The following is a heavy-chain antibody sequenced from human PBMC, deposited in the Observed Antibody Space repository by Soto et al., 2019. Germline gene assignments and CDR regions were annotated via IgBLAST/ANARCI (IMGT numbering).Heavy chain of an antibody. D-gene: IGHD2-2*01. V-gene: IGHV3-23*01. CDR1: GFTFSSYA. J-gene: IGHJ5*02. Sequence: GGSLRLSCTASGFTFSSYAMNWVPQAPGKGLEWVSAITTGGYSTYYADSVKGRFTTSRDDAKNTLYLQMNSLRAVDTAIYYCTKAGGHCSSAICYPHWFDPWGQGAQVTVS. CDR2: ITTGGYST. CDR3: TKAGGHCSSAICYPHWFDP.